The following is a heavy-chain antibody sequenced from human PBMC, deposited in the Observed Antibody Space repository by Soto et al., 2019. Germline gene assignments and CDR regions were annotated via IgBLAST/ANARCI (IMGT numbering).Heavy chain of an antibody. CDR1: GYSFMTFW. D-gene: IGHD3-10*01. CDR2: IYPGDSDT. Sequence: PGESLKISCKGSGYSFMTFWIGWVRQMPGKGLEWMGIIYPGDSDTRYNPYFEGQVTISVDKSISTAYLQWSSLKASDTAVYYCARGIRRGIVIMSPTWFDPWGQGTQVTVSS. CDR3: ARGIRRGIVIMSPTWFDP. J-gene: IGHJ5*02. V-gene: IGHV5-51*03.